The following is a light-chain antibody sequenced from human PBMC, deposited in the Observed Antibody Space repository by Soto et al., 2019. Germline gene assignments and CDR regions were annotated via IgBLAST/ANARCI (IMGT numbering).Light chain of an antibody. J-gene: IGKJ2*01. CDR3: QQYKSYPYT. CDR2: KVS. Sequence: DIQMTQSPFTLSAFVGDRVTITCRASQSISRWLAWYPQKPGKAPKLLISKVSSLESGVPSRFSGSRSETKFTLTISILQPDDFATDYCQQYKSYPYTFGQGTKLEIK. CDR1: QSISRW. V-gene: IGKV1-5*03.